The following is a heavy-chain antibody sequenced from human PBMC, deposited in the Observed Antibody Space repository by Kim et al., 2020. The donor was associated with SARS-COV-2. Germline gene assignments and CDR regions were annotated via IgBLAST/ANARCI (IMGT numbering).Heavy chain of an antibody. CDR1: GFTVSSNH. D-gene: IGHD3-22*01. J-gene: IGHJ1*01. V-gene: IGHV3-53*01. CDR3: ARVSSGLHLR. Sequence: GGSLRFSCAASGFTVSSNHMSWVRQAPGKGLEWVSVLYSGDSTYYADSVKGRFTISRDNSKNTLYLQMNSLRAEDTAVYYCARVSSGLHLRWGQGTLVTVSS. CDR2: LYSGDST.